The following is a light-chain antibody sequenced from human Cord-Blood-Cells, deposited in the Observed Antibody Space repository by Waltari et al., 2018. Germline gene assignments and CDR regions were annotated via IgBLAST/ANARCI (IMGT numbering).Light chain of an antibody. Sequence: DIQMTQSPSSLSASVVERVTITCRASQGSSNYLAWYQQKPGKVPKLLIYSASTLQSGVPSRFSGSGSGTDFTLTISSLQPEDVATYYCQKYNSAPAFGQGTKVEIK. CDR3: QKYNSAPA. CDR2: SAS. J-gene: IGKJ1*01. V-gene: IGKV1-27*01. CDR1: QGSSNY.